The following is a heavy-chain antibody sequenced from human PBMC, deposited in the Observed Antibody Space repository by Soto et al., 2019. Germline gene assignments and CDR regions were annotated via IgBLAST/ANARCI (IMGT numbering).Heavy chain of an antibody. Sequence: PGESLKISCKVSGISFDDNAISWVRQMPGKGLEWMGRISRDGSSSSYSPSFQGHVSIYADRTTKTAYLQWSNLTTSDTAMYYCARLGPGDWGQGTLVTVSS. CDR3: ARLGPGD. V-gene: IGHV5-10-1*01. CDR1: GISFDDNA. J-gene: IGHJ4*02. CDR2: ISRDGSSS. D-gene: IGHD7-27*01.